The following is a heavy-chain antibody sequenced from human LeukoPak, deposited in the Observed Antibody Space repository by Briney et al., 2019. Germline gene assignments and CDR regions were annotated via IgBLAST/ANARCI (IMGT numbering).Heavy chain of an antibody. D-gene: IGHD3-22*01. J-gene: IGHJ3*02. CDR3: ANYDRVGDAFDI. CDR1: GFTFSNYW. CDR2: ISGSDSKT. Sequence: GGSLRLSCAASGFTFSNYWMHWVRQAPGKGLEWVSSISGSDSKTYYADSVKGRFTISRDNAKNTVYLQMNSLRAEDTAVYYCANYDRVGDAFDIWGQGTMVTVSS. V-gene: IGHV3-21*04.